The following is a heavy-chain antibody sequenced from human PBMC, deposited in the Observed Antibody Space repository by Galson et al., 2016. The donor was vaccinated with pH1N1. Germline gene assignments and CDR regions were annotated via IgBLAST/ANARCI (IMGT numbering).Heavy chain of an antibody. V-gene: IGHV5-51*01. CDR2: IYLGGSLI. Sequence: QSGAEVKKPGESLKISCKGSGYRFTNSWIDWVRQMPGKGLEWMGIIYLGGSLIRYRPSFQGQVTISADKSINIVYLEWSSLKASDTATYYCARQNDYGDYRGDAFDIWGQGTMVTVSS. CDR1: GYRFTNSW. CDR3: ARQNDYGDYRGDAFDI. D-gene: IGHD4-17*01. J-gene: IGHJ3*02.